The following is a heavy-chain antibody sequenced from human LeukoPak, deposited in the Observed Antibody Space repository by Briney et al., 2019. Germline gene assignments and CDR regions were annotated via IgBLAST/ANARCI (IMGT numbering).Heavy chain of an antibody. CDR3: AREGNYDILTGLDAFDI. J-gene: IGHJ3*02. CDR1: GDSISSYY. Sequence: SETLSLTCTVSGDSISSYYWSWIRQPAGKGLEWIGRIYSSGSTNYNPSLKSRVTISVDTSKNQFSLKLSSVTAADTAVYYCAREGNYDILTGLDAFDIWGQGTMVTVSS. D-gene: IGHD3-9*01. CDR2: IYSSGST. V-gene: IGHV4-4*07.